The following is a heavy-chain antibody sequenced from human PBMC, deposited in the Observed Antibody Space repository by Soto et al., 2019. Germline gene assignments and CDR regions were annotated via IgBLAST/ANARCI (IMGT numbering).Heavy chain of an antibody. CDR2: LYSGGTT. V-gene: IGHV3-53*01. D-gene: IGHD1-26*01. CDR1: GLTVSSNY. J-gene: IGHJ4*02. CDR3: ARGRGSSYFDY. Sequence: EVQLVESGGGLIQPGGSLRLSCAASGLTVSSNYMSWVRQAPGKGLEWVSVLYSGGTTYYADSVKGRFTISRDNSKNTLYLQMNSLRAEDTAMYYCARGRGSSYFDYWGQGTLVTVSS.